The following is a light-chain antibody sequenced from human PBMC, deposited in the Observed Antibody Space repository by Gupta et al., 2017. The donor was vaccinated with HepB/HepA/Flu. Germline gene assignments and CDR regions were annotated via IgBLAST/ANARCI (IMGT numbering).Light chain of an antibody. CDR1: SSDFGDYNF. CDR3: SSYICRMTSSYI. Sequence: QSALTQPASVSGSPGQSITISCIGTSSDFGDYNFVSWYQHHPGKAPKLMIYDVSNRPSGISDRFSGSKSGDTASLTISGLQPEDEADYYCSSYICRMTSSYIFGTGTKVTVL. CDR2: DVS. V-gene: IGLV2-14*03. J-gene: IGLJ1*01.